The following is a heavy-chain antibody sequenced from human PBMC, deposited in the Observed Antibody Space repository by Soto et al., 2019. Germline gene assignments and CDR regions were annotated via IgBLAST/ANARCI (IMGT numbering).Heavy chain of an antibody. Sequence: GESLKISCKGSGYSFTSYWIGWVRQMPGKGLEWMGIIYPGDSDTRYSPSFQGQVTISADKSISTAYLQWSSLKASDTAMYYCARTGRYCSGGSCPGVAFDIWGQGTMVTVSS. CDR2: IYPGDSDT. CDR1: GYSFTSYW. V-gene: IGHV5-51*01. CDR3: ARTGRYCSGGSCPGVAFDI. J-gene: IGHJ3*02. D-gene: IGHD2-15*01.